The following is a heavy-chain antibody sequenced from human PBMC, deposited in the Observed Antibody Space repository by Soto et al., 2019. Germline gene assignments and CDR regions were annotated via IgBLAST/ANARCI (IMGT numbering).Heavy chain of an antibody. Sequence: PSETLSLTCAVSGGSMSSGGYFWSWIRQPPGKGLEWIGYIYHSGSTYYSPSLKSRVTISVDTSKNQFSLKLRSVTAADTAIYYCARGNSFGSGIGYSDHWGQGAQVTVSS. J-gene: IGHJ4*02. CDR1: GGSMSSGGYF. D-gene: IGHD3-10*01. CDR3: ARGNSFGSGIGYSDH. CDR2: IYHSGST. V-gene: IGHV4-30-2*01.